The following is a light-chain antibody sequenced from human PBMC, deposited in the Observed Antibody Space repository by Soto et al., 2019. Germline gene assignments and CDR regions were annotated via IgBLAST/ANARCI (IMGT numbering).Light chain of an antibody. CDR1: QSVSSN. Sequence: EIVMTQSPATLSVSPGERATLSCRASQSVSSNLAWYQQKPGQAPRLLIYGASTRATGIPVRFSGSGSGTAVTLTISSLQSEDFAVYYCQEYNNWHYTFGQGTKLEIK. CDR2: GAS. CDR3: QEYNNWHYT. J-gene: IGKJ2*01. V-gene: IGKV3D-15*01.